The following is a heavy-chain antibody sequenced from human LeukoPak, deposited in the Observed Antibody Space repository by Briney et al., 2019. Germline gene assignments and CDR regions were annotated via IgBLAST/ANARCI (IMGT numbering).Heavy chain of an antibody. Sequence: SVKVSCKASGGTFSSYAISWVRQAPGQGLEWMGRIIPIFGTANYAQKFQGRVTITTDESTSTAYMELSSLRSEDTAVYYCAREAANYYYMDVWGKGTTVTVSS. CDR2: IIPIFGTA. D-gene: IGHD5-18*01. CDR1: GGTFSSYA. CDR3: AREAANYYYMDV. V-gene: IGHV1-69*05. J-gene: IGHJ6*03.